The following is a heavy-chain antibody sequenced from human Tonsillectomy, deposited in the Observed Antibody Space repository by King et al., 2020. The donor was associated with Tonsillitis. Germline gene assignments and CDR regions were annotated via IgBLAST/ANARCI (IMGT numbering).Heavy chain of an antibody. CDR3: ARGLIGVQHLSPACD. V-gene: IGHV4-38-2*02. Sequence: QLQESGPGLVKPSETLSLTCTVSGYSISSDYYWGWIRQPPGKGLEGIGSINHSGYTYYSPSLKSRVTISEDQSKNQFSLRLRSVTAADTAGYYCARGLIGVQHLSPACDCGQGTLVTVSS. D-gene: IGHD6-13*01. CDR2: INHSGYT. J-gene: IGHJ4*02. CDR1: GYSISSDYY.